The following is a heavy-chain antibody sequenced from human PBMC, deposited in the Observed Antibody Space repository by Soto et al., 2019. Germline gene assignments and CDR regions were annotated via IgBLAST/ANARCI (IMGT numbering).Heavy chain of an antibody. D-gene: IGHD2-15*01. CDR3: AIAHDFGGGIQHPIDS. CDR1: GGSFRGVY. V-gene: IGHV4-34*01. Sequence: QVQLQQWGAGLLKPAETLSLTCAVSGGSFRGVYWNWISHSQGKGLEWLGDINHVGITNDNPTLKSRVSTPVDTSKRQFALKLNSVTAADTAVYYCAIAHDFGGGIQHPIDSLGQGTLVTVSS. CDR2: INHVGIT. J-gene: IGHJ4*02.